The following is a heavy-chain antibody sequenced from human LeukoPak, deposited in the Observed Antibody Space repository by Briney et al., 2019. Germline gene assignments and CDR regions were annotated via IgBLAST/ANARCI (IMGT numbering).Heavy chain of an antibody. CDR3: ARKQVLLWFGEFDC. CDR2: IYYSGST. D-gene: IGHD3-10*01. J-gene: IGHJ5*01. CDR1: GGSISSHY. V-gene: IGHV4-59*08. Sequence: PSETLSLTCTVSGGSISSHYWSWIRQPPGKGLEWIGYIYYSGSTNYNPSLKSRVTISVDTSKNQFSLKLSSVTAADTAVYYCARKQVLLWFGEFDCWGQGTLVTVSS.